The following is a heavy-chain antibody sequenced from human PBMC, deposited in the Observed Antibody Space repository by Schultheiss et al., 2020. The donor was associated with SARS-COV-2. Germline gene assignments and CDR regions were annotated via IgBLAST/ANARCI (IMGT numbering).Heavy chain of an antibody. Sequence: TFSSYAMSWVRQAPGKGLEWIGSIYYSGSTYYNPSLKSRVTISVDTSKNQFSLKLSSVTAADTAVYYCARLGIAARPQADYWGQGTLVTVSS. CDR1: TFSSYA. CDR2: IYYSGST. V-gene: IGHV4-39*01. CDR3: ARLGIAARPQADY. J-gene: IGHJ4*02. D-gene: IGHD6-6*01.